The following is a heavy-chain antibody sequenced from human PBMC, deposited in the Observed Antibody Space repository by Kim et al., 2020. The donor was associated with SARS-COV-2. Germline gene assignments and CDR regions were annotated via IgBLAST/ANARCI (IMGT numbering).Heavy chain of an antibody. CDR2: VK. V-gene: IGHV3-7*01. Sequence: VKQDADSVKGRFAISRDNAKNTVYLQMNSLRVDDTAVYFCGYSYAYAFDIWGQGTMVTVSS. D-gene: IGHD3-16*01. CDR3: GYSYAYAFDI. J-gene: IGHJ3*02.